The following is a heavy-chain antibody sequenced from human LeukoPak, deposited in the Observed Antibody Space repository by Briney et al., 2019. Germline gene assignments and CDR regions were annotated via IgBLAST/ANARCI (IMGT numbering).Heavy chain of an antibody. Sequence: GGSLRLSCAASGFTFSSYGMHWVRQAPGKGLEWVAVIWYDGSNKYYADSVKGRFTISRDNSKNTLYLQMNSLRAEDTAVYYCARDPPSYYGSGSYYFSFDYWGQGTLVTVSS. D-gene: IGHD3-10*01. J-gene: IGHJ4*02. CDR2: IWYDGSNK. V-gene: IGHV3-33*01. CDR1: GFTFSSYG. CDR3: ARDPPSYYGSGSYYFSFDY.